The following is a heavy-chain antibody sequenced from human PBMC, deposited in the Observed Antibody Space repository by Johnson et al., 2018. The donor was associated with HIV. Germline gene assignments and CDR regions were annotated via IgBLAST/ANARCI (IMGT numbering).Heavy chain of an antibody. D-gene: IGHD5-24*01. CDR1: GFTFSSYA. CDR3: ARAIGDGYPGMKAFDI. J-gene: IGHJ3*02. V-gene: IGHV3-23*04. CDR2: ISGSGGST. Sequence: VQLVESGGGVVQPGRSLRLSCAASGFTFSSYAMSWVRQAPGKGLEWVSAISGSGGSTYYADSVKGRFTISRENAKNSLYLQMNSLRAGDTAVYYCARAIGDGYPGMKAFDIWGQGTMVTVSS.